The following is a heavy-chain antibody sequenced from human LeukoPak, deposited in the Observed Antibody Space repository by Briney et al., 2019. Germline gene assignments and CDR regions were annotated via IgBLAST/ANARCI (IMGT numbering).Heavy chain of an antibody. CDR1: GYTFTDYY. CDR3: ARRFGSGWYFDY. CDR2: IHPNSGGT. J-gene: IGHJ4*02. Sequence: ALVKVSCKASGYTFTDYYMHWVRQAPGQGLEWMGWIHPNSGGTNSAQNFQGRVTMTRDTSITTAYMELSRLKSDDTAVYYCARRFGSGWYFDYWGQGTLVTVSS. D-gene: IGHD6-19*01. V-gene: IGHV1-2*02.